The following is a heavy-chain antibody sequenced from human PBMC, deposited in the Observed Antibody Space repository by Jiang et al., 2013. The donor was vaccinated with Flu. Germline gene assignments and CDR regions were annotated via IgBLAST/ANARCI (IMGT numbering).Heavy chain of an antibody. CDR1: AYTFTSYH. J-gene: IGHJ4*02. V-gene: IGHV1-46*03. Sequence: GAEVKKPGASVQVSCKASAYTFTSYHIHWVRQAPGQGLEWVGVINPSGTITSYAQKFQGRVTLTRDTSTSTVYMDLSSLRSEDTALYYCISETPGTYYFDSWGQGTLVTVSS. CDR2: INPSGTIT. CDR3: ISETPGTYYFDS.